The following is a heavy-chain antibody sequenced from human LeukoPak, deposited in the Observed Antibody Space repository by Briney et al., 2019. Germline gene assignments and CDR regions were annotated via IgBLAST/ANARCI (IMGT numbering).Heavy chain of an antibody. Sequence: GGSLTLSCAVSGFSLSDYWMHWVRQAPGKGLVWVSRIGPDGSGTTYADSVKGRFTISRGKSKNTVNLQMNSLRDEDAAVYYCTRVQAGRSGLMDIWGRGTTVTVSS. CDR2: IGPDGSGT. CDR3: TRVQAGRSGLMDI. J-gene: IGHJ6*02. D-gene: IGHD2-8*02. CDR1: GFSLSDYW. V-gene: IGHV3-74*03.